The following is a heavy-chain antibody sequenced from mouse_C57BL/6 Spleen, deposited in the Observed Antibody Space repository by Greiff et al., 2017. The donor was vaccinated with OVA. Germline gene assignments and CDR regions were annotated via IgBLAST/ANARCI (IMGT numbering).Heavy chain of an antibody. CDR2: IRNKANGYTT. D-gene: IGHD2-1*01. Sequence: DVKLVESGGGLVQPGGSLSLSCAASGFTFTDYYMSWVRQPPGKALEWLGFIRNKANGYTTEYSASVKGRFTIARDKSQSILYIQMNALRAEDSATYYCARYLYGNYYAMDYWGQGTSVTVSS. J-gene: IGHJ4*01. CDR1: GFTFTDYY. CDR3: ARYLYGNYYAMDY. V-gene: IGHV7-3*01.